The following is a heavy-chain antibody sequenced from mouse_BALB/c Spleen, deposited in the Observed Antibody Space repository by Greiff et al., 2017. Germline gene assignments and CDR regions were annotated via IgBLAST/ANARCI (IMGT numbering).Heavy chain of an antibody. CDR2: ISDGGSYT. CDR3: ARVQYGNYVAY. V-gene: IGHV5-4*02. D-gene: IGHD2-10*02. J-gene: IGHJ3*01. CDR1: GFTFSDYY. Sequence: EVQVVESGGGLVKPGGSLKLSCAASGFTFSDYYMYWVRQTPEKRLEWVATISDGGSYTYYPDSVKGRFTISRDNAKNNLYLQMSSLKSEDTAMYYCARVQYGNYVAYWGQGTLVTVSA.